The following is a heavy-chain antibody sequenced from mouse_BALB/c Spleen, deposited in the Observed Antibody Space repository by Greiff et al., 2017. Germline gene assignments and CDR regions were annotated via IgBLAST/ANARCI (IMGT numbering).Heavy chain of an antibody. J-gene: IGHJ2*01. Sequence: QVQLQQPGAELVKPGASVKLSCKASGYTFTSYWMHWVKQRPGQGLEWIGEINPSNGRTNYNEKFKSKATLTVDKSSSTAYMQLSSLTSEDSAVYYCASITTVVATRYFDYWGQGTTLTVSS. CDR2: INPSNGRT. D-gene: IGHD1-1*01. V-gene: IGHV1S81*02. CDR3: ASITTVVATRYFDY. CDR1: GYTFTSYW.